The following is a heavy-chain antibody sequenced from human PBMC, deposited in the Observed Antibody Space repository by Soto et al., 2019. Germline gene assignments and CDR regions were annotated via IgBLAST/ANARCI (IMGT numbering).Heavy chain of an antibody. CDR2: TYYRSKLYN. CDR1: GYRVSSNNAA. Sequence: SETLSRTCALSGYRVSSNNAAWIWIRQSPSRGLEWLGRTYYRSKLYNHSAVSVKSRITVNPDTSKNQFSLQLNSVTPEDTAVYYFARSGPGGYIDYWGQGTLVTVS. J-gene: IGHJ4*02. V-gene: IGHV6-1*01. CDR3: ARSGPGGYIDY. D-gene: IGHD3-22*01.